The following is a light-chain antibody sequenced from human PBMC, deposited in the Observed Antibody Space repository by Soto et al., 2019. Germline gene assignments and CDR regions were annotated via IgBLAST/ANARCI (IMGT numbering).Light chain of an antibody. J-gene: IGLJ1*01. CDR2: DVS. Sequence: ALTQPASVSGSPGQSITISCTGTSSDVGGYNYVSWYQHHPGKAPKLMIFDVSYRPSGVSDRFSGSKSGNTASLTISGLQAEDEADYYCTSYTVSSTLVFGTGTKVTVL. V-gene: IGLV2-14*03. CDR1: SSDVGGYNY. CDR3: TSYTVSSTLV.